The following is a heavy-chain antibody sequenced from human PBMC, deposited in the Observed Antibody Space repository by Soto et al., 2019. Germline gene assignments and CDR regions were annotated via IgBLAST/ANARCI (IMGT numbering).Heavy chain of an antibody. CDR2: ISSSSSYI. V-gene: IGHV3-21*01. CDR1: GFTFSSYS. CDR3: AIDEPYYDSSGYYWSAFDI. J-gene: IGHJ3*02. Sequence: EVQLVESGGGMVKPGGSLRLSCAASGFTFSSYSMNWVRQAPGKGLEWVSSISSSSSYIYYADSVKGRYTISRDNANNSLYMQINSLKDENTAVYYCAIDEPYYDSSGYYWSAFDIWGQEKMVNVYS. D-gene: IGHD3-22*01.